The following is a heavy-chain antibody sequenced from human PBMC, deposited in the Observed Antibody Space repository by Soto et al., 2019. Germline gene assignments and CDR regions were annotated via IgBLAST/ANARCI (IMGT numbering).Heavy chain of an antibody. D-gene: IGHD2-21*01. Sequence: SETLSLTCIVSVGSISSNDFYWSWIRQHPGKGLEWIGYIYYSGNTYYNPSLKSRVTISVDTSKNQFSLKLSSVTAADTAVYYCARRWGGTFDYWGQGTRVTVSS. CDR3: ARRWGGTFDY. J-gene: IGHJ4*02. V-gene: IGHV4-61*08. CDR2: IYYSGNT. CDR1: VGSISSNDFY.